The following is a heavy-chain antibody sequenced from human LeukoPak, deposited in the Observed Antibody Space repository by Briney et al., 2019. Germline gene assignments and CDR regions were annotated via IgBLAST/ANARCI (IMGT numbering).Heavy chain of an antibody. CDR1: GYTLTELS. Sequence: ASVKVSCKVSGYTLTELSMHWERQAPGKGLEWMGGFDPEDGETIYAQKFQGRVTMTEDTSTDTAYMEPSSLRSEDTAVYYCARDVGAISGNAFDIWGQGTMVTVSS. J-gene: IGHJ3*02. CDR3: ARDVGAISGNAFDI. D-gene: IGHD1-26*01. V-gene: IGHV1-24*01. CDR2: FDPEDGET.